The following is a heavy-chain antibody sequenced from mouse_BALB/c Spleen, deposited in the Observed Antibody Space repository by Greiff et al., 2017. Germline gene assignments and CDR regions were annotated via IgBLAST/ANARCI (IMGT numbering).Heavy chain of an antibody. D-gene: IGHD2-2*01. CDR2: ISSGGST. V-gene: IGHV5-6-5*01. CDR3: ARGQGLPDY. J-gene: IGHJ2*01. Sequence: EVQLKESGGDLVKPGGSLKLSCAASGFTFSSYGMSWVRQTPDKRLEWVATISSGGSTYYPDSVKGRFTISRDNARNILYLQMSSLRSEDTAMYYCARGQGLPDYWGQGTTLTVSS. CDR1: GFTFSSYG.